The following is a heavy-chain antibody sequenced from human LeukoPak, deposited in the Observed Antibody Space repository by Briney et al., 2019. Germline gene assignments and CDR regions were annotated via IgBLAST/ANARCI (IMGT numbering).Heavy chain of an antibody. J-gene: IGHJ6*02. V-gene: IGHV1-69*13. CDR2: IIPIFGTA. CDR1: GGTFSSYA. Sequence: SLKVSCKASGGTFSSYAISWVRQAPGQGLEWMGGIIPIFGTANYAQKFQGRVTITADESTSTAYMELSSLRSEDTAVYYCASSGMIFGVVQYYYYYGMDVWGQGTTVTVSS. CDR3: ASSGMIFGVVQYYYYYGMDV. D-gene: IGHD3-3*01.